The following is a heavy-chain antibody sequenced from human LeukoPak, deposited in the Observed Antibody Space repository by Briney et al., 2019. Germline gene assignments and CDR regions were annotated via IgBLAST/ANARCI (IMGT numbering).Heavy chain of an antibody. CDR3: ARAYYYDSSGMPDY. V-gene: IGHV1-2*02. CDR1: GYTFTGYY. CDR2: INPNSGGT. J-gene: IGHJ4*02. Sequence: ASVKVSCKASGYTFTGYYMHWVRQAPGQGLEWMGWINPNSGGTNYAQKFQGRVTMTRDTSISTAYMELSRLRSDDTAVYYCARAYYYDSSGMPDYWGQGTLVTVSS. D-gene: IGHD3-22*01.